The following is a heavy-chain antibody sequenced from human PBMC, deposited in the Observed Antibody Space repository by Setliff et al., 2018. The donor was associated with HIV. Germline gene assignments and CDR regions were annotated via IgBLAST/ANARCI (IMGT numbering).Heavy chain of an antibody. Sequence: SETLSLTCAVSGGSSSAYYWTWIRQSPHKGLEWVGEIDHTGSAYYNPSLTSRVTISVDTSKNRFSLELSSVTAADTALYYCARGPRVSAAVVETPSAYWGQGTRVTVSS. J-gene: IGHJ4*02. CDR2: IDHTGSA. V-gene: IGHV4-34*01. D-gene: IGHD6-19*01. CDR3: ARGPRVSAAVVETPSAY. CDR1: GGSSSAYY.